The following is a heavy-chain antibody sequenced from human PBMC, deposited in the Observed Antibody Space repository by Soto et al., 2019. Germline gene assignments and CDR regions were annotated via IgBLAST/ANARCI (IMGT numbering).Heavy chain of an antibody. V-gene: IGHV3-30-3*01. CDR1: GFTFSSYA. Sequence: QVQLVESGGGVVQPGRSLRLSCAASGFTFSSYAMHWVRQAPGKGLEWVAVISYDGSNKYYADSVKGRFTISRDNSKNTLYLQMNSLRAEDTAVYYCARESYCGGDCLHYWGQGNLVTVSS. CDR2: ISYDGSNK. D-gene: IGHD2-21*02. CDR3: ARESYCGGDCLHY. J-gene: IGHJ4*02.